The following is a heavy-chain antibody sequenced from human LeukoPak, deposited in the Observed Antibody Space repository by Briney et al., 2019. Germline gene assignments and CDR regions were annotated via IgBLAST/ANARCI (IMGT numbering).Heavy chain of an antibody. V-gene: IGHV1-2*02. CDR1: GYTFTGYY. CDR2: IIPNSGGT. Sequence: ASVKVSCKASGYTFTGYYMHWVRQAPGQGLEWMGWIIPNSGGTNYAQKFQGRVTMTRDTSISTAYMELSRLRSDDTAVYYCARPLRGANWFDPWGQGTLVTVSS. CDR3: ARPLRGANWFDP. J-gene: IGHJ5*02. D-gene: IGHD3-10*01.